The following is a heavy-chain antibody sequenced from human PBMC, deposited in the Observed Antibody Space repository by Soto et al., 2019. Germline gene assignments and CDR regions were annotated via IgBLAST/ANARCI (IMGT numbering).Heavy chain of an antibody. V-gene: IGHV4-61*01. CDR3: ARQRCGGGRCCDAFDI. Sequence: PSETLSLTCTVSGGSVSSGSFHWSWIRQPPGKGLEWIGYIYYSGSTNYNNPSFKSRVTISLDTSKNQFSLKLSSVTAADTAIYYCARQRCGGGRCCDAFDIWGQGTMVTVSS. CDR1: GGSVSSGSFH. CDR2: IYYSGST. J-gene: IGHJ3*02. D-gene: IGHD2-15*01.